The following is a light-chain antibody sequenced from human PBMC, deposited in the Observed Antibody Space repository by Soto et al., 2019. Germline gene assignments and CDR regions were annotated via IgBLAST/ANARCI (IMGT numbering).Light chain of an antibody. V-gene: IGKV3-20*01. CDR1: QSASSSY. CDR2: GAS. CDR3: QLYGISPH. J-gene: IGKJ5*01. Sequence: EIVLTQSPGTLSLSPGERATLSCRASQSASSSYLAWYQQKPGQAPRLLIYGASSRATGIPDRFSGSASGTDFTLTINRLEPEDFAVYYCQLYGISPHFGQGTRLEI.